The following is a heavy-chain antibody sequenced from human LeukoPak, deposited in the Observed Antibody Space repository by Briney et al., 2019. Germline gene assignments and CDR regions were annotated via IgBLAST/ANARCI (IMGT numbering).Heavy chain of an antibody. CDR3: AKDSGPTLGDLDY. CDR1: RFTFRSYG. D-gene: IGHD3-16*01. J-gene: IGHJ4*02. CDR2: ISYDGSNK. Sequence: SGGSLRLSCAASRFTFRSYGMHWVRQAPGKGLEWVAVISYDGSNKDYADSVKGRFTISRDNSKNTLFLQMNSLGAEDTAVYYCAKDSGPTLGDLDYWGQGTLVTVSS. V-gene: IGHV3-30*18.